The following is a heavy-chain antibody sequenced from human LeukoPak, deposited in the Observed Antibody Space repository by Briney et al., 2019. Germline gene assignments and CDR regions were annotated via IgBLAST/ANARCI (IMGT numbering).Heavy chain of an antibody. D-gene: IGHD3-22*01. Sequence: ASVKVSCKASGYTFTGYYMHWVRQTPGQGLEWMGWINPNSGGTNYAQKFQGRVTMTRDTSISTAYMELSRLRSDDTAVYYCARDRDITMIVVVTPTFDYWGQGTLVTVSS. V-gene: IGHV1-2*02. CDR2: INPNSGGT. CDR1: GYTFTGYY. J-gene: IGHJ4*02. CDR3: ARDRDITMIVVVTPTFDY.